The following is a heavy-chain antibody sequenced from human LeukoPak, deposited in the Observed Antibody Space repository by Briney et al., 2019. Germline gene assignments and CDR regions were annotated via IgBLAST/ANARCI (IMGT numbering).Heavy chain of an antibody. Sequence: ASVKVSCKASGYTFTTYYIHWVRQAPGQGLEWMGVINPSGGSTSFAQKFQARLAMTRDTSTSTVYMELSGLSSEDTAVYYCAREIVVVPSAMGFDPWGQGTLVTVSS. CDR3: AREIVVVPSAMGFDP. CDR2: INPSGGST. D-gene: IGHD2-2*01. V-gene: IGHV1-46*01. CDR1: GYTFTTYY. J-gene: IGHJ5*02.